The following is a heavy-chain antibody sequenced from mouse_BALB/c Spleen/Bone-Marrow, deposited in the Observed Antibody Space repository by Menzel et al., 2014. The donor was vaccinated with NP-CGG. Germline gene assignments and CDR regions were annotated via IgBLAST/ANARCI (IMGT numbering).Heavy chain of an antibody. V-gene: IGHV3-1*02. CDR2: IHYRGST. Sequence: VQLQQSGPDPVKPSQSLSLTCTVTGYSITSGYSWHWIRQFPGNKLEWMGYIHYRGSTNSNPSLKSRISITRDTSKNQFFLQLNSVTTEDTATYYCARSGGNSGFAYWGQGTLVTVSA. D-gene: IGHD2-1*01. CDR3: ARSGGNSGFAY. J-gene: IGHJ3*01. CDR1: GYSITSGYS.